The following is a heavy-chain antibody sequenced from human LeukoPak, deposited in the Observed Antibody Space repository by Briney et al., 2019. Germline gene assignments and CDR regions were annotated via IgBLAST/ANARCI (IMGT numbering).Heavy chain of an antibody. CDR3: ARHLSGGDAFDI. Sequence: SVTVSCKASGGTFSSYAISWVRQAPGQGLEWMGRIIPILGIANYAQKFQGRVTITADKATSTAYMELSSLRSEDTAVYYCARHLSGGDAFDIWGQGTMVTVSS. CDR1: GGTFSSYA. CDR2: IIPILGIA. D-gene: IGHD2-15*01. V-gene: IGHV1-69*04. J-gene: IGHJ3*02.